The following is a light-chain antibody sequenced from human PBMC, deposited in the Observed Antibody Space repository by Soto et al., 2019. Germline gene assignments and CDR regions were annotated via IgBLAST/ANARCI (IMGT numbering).Light chain of an antibody. CDR3: QQYNSYSQQT. CDR1: QSISKW. Sequence: DIKMSQSPSTLSASVVDIVTITFLASQSISKWLAWHQQKPGKAPKLLIYDASSLESGVPSRFSGSGSGTEFTLTISSLQPDDFATYYCQQYNSYSQQTFGQGTKVDIK. J-gene: IGKJ1*01. V-gene: IGKV1-5*01. CDR2: DAS.